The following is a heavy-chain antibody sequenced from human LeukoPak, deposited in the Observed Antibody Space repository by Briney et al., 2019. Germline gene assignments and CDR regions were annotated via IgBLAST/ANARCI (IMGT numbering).Heavy chain of an antibody. J-gene: IGHJ3*02. CDR2: INPSGGST. Sequence: ASVKVSCKASGYTFTSYYMHWVRQAPGQGLEWMGIINPSGGSTSYAQKFQGRVTITRDTSASTAYMELSSLRSEDTAVYYCARDPFRPLTGDGDAFDIWGQGTMVTVSS. CDR3: ARDPFRPLTGDGDAFDI. V-gene: IGHV1-46*01. CDR1: GYTFTSYY. D-gene: IGHD7-27*01.